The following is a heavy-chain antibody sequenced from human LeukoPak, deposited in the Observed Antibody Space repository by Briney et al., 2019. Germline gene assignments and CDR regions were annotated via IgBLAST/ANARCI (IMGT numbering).Heavy chain of an antibody. Sequence: GASVKVSCKASGYTFTSYDINWVRQATGQGLEWMGWMNPNSGNTGYAQKFQGRVTMTRNASISTAYMELSSLRSEDTAVYYCARGPIVVVTAILGDYYYYMDVWGKGTTVTVSS. V-gene: IGHV1-8*01. CDR2: MNPNSGNT. D-gene: IGHD2-21*02. CDR1: GYTFTSYD. CDR3: ARGPIVVVTAILGDYYYYMDV. J-gene: IGHJ6*03.